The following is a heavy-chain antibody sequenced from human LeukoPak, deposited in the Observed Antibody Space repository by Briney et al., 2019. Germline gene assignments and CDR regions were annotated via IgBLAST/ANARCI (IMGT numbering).Heavy chain of an antibody. V-gene: IGHV4-31*03. CDR3: ARGQYGDYFDY. J-gene: IGHJ4*02. Sequence: SQTLSLTCTVSGGSISSGGYYWSWIRQHPGTGLEWIGYIYYSGSTYYNPSLKSRVTISVDTSKNQFSLKLSSVTAADTAVYYCARGQYGDYFDYWGQGTLVTVSS. D-gene: IGHD4-17*01. CDR2: IYYSGST. CDR1: GGSISSGGYY.